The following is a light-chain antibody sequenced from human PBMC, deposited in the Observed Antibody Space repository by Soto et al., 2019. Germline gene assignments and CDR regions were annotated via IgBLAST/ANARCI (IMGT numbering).Light chain of an antibody. CDR2: EVS. V-gene: IGLV2-8*01. CDR1: SSDVGGYDY. Sequence: QSALTQPPSASGSPGQSVTISCTGTSSDVGGYDYVSWYQHHPGKAPKLMIYEVSVRPSGVPDRFSGSKSGTTASLTVSGLQAEDEADYYCSSYAGSNNLVFGGGTKLTVL. J-gene: IGLJ3*02. CDR3: SSYAGSNNLV.